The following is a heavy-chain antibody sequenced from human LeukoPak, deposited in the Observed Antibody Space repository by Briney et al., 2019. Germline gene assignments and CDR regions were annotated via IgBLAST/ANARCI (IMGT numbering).Heavy chain of an antibody. CDR1: GGSFSGYS. CDR2: MNHSGSS. D-gene: IGHD3-10*01. CDR3: AFGSDYYNGLDV. J-gene: IGHJ6*02. Sequence: SETLSLTCAVHGGSFSGYSWSWIRQPPGKGLEWIGEMNHSGSSNYNPSLRSRVTISVDTSKNQISLNLSFVSPVDTAVYYCAFGSDYYNGLDVWGQGTTVTVSS. V-gene: IGHV4-34*01.